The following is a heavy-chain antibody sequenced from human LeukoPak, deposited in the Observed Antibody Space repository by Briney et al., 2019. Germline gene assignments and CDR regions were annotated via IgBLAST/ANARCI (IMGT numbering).Heavy chain of an antibody. CDR3: AKDHGTYSGF. V-gene: IGHV3-30*02. Sequence: GGSLRLSCAASEFTFSSYGMHWVRQAPGKGLEWVAFIRYDGSNKYYADSVKGRFTISRDNSKNTLYLQMNSLRAEDTAVYYCAKDHGTYSGFWGQGTMVTVSS. CDR2: IRYDGSNK. J-gene: IGHJ3*01. D-gene: IGHD1-26*01. CDR1: EFTFSSYG.